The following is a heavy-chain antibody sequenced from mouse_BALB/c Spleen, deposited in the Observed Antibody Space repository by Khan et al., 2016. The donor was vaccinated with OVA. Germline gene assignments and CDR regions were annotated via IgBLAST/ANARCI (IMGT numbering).Heavy chain of an antibody. Sequence: EVELVESGGGLVQPGGSRKLSCAASGFTFSSFGMHWVRQAPKKGLEWVAYMSSGSSTIYYVDTVKGRFTISRDNPKNTLFLQMTSLRSEDTAMYDWARSGGNFHWYFDVWGAGTAVTVSS. D-gene: IGHD2-1*01. V-gene: IGHV5-17*02. CDR2: MSSGSSTI. CDR3: ARSGGNFHWYFDV. CDR1: GFTFSSFG. J-gene: IGHJ1*01.